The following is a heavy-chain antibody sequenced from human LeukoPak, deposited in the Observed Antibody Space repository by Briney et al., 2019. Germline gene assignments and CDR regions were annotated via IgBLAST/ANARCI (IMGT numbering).Heavy chain of an antibody. D-gene: IGHD5-12*01. CDR3: ARRGWLINFDY. V-gene: IGHV3-23*01. J-gene: IGHJ4*02. CDR1: GFTFSNYA. Sequence: GGSLRLSCAASGFTFSNYAMSWVRQAGGKRLEWVSIISGSGDNTHYADSVKGRFTISRDNSKNTLYLQMKTLRAEDTAIYYCARRGWLINFDYWGQGTLVTVSS. CDR2: ISGSGDNT.